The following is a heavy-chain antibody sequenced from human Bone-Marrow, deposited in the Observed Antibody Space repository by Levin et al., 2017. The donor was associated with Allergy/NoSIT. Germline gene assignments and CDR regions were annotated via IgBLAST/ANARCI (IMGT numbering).Heavy chain of an antibody. CDR2: FNPNSGAT. CDR3: ARESDCGTSRCAIDK. V-gene: IGHV1-2*02. Sequence: VASVKVSCKASGYTFTSYEIHWVRQAPGQGPEWMGWFNPNSGATNSAQKFQGRVTLTTDTSISTAYMELTTLRSDDTAVYYCARESDCGTSRCAIDKWGQGTLVTVSS. CDR1: GYTFTSYE. J-gene: IGHJ4*02. D-gene: IGHD2-21*01.